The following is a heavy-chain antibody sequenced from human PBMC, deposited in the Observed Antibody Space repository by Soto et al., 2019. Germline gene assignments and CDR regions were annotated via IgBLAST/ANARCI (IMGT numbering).Heavy chain of an antibody. D-gene: IGHD3-10*01. J-gene: IGHJ4*02. CDR1: GGSISSGGYY. Sequence: QVQLQESGPGLVKPSQTLSLTCTVSGGSISSGGYYWSWIRQHPGKGLEWIGYIYYSGSTYYNPSLKSRVTISVYTSKNQLSRKLSSVTAADTAVYYCARTLWFGELPSYYFDYWGQGTLVTVSS. CDR2: IYYSGST. CDR3: ARTLWFGELPSYYFDY. V-gene: IGHV4-31*03.